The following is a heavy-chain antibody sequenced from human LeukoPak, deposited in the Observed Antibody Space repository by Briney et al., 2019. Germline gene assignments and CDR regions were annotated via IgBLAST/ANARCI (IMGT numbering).Heavy chain of an antibody. CDR2: INPNSGGT. CDR1: GYTFTGYY. V-gene: IGHV1-2*02. CDR3: ARGSYNWNDGGYYFDY. Sequence: GASVKVSCKASGYTFTGYYMHWVRQAPGQGLEWMGWINPNSGGTNYAQKFQGRVTMTGDTSISTAYMELSRLRSDDTAVYYCARGSYNWNDGGYYFDYWGQGTLATVSS. D-gene: IGHD1-1*01. J-gene: IGHJ4*02.